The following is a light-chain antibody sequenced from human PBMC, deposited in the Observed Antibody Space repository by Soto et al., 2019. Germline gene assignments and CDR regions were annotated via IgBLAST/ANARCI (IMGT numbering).Light chain of an antibody. V-gene: IGKV3-15*01. Sequence: EIVMTQSPATLSVSPGERATLSCRASQSVSSNLAWYQQKPGQAPRLLIYGASTRATGIPARFSGSGSGTEFTLTLSSLRSEDCAIYYCQQYNKWPPLFGQGTKLEIK. J-gene: IGKJ2*01. CDR3: QQYNKWPPL. CDR1: QSVSSN. CDR2: GAS.